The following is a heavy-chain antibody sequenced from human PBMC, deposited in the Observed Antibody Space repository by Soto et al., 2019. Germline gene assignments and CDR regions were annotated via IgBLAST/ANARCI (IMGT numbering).Heavy chain of an antibody. CDR2: INHSGST. CDR3: ARKYSSSWSRPYYYYYGMDV. V-gene: IGHV4-34*01. Sequence: PSETLSLTCAVYGGSFSGYYWSWLRQPPGKGLEWIGEINHSGSTNYNPSLKSRVTISVDTSKNQFSLKLSSVTAADTAVYYCARKYSSSWSRPYYYYYGMDVWGQGTTVT. D-gene: IGHD6-13*01. J-gene: IGHJ6*02. CDR1: GGSFSGYY.